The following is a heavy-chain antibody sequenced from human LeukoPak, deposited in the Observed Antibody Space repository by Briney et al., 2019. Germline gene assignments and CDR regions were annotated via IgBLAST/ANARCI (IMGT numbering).Heavy chain of an antibody. CDR1: GFTFSSYG. Sequence: PGRSLRLSCPASGFTFSSYGMHWVRQAPGKGLEWVAVISYDGSNKYYADSVKGRFTISRDNSKNTLYLQMNSLRAEDAAVYYCAKGHENRYSSSLGRSFDYWGQGTLVTVSS. CDR2: ISYDGSNK. V-gene: IGHV3-30*18. J-gene: IGHJ4*02. CDR3: AKGHENRYSSSLGRSFDY. D-gene: IGHD6-13*01.